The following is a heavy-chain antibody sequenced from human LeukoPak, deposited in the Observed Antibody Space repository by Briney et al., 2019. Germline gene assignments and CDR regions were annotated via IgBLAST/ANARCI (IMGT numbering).Heavy chain of an antibody. CDR2: IWYDGSNK. Sequence: GGSLRLSCAASGFTFSSYGMHWVRQAPGKGLEWVAVIWYDGSNKYYADSVKGRFTISRDNSKNTLYLQMNSLRAEDTAVYYCAREVALRGMDVWGQGTTVTVSS. CDR1: GFTFSSYG. V-gene: IGHV3-33*01. J-gene: IGHJ6*02. CDR3: AREVALRGMDV. D-gene: IGHD5-12*01.